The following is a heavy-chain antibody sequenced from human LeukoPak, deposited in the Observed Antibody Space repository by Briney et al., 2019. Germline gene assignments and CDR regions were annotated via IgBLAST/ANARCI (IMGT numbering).Heavy chain of an antibody. CDR3: AREYSGYEGPYLDY. CDR2: IYYSGST. Sequence: SETLSLTCAVYGGSFSGYYWSWIRQPPGKGLEWIGYIYYSGSTYYNPSLKSRVTISVDTSKNQFSLKLSSVTAADTAVYYCAREYSGYEGPYLDYWGQGTLVTVSS. V-gene: IGHV4-30-4*01. CDR1: GGSFSGYY. D-gene: IGHD5-12*01. J-gene: IGHJ4*02.